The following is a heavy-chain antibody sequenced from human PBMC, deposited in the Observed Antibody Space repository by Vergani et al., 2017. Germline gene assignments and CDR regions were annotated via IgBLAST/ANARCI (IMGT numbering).Heavy chain of an antibody. CDR3: ARGDDCWSGYYGFYYYYMDV. Sequence: QVQLQESGPGLVKPSETLSLTCTVSGGSISSYYWSWIRQPPGKGLEWIGYIYYSVSTNDNPSLKSRVTISVDTSKNQFSLKLSSVTAADTAVYYCARGDDCWSGYYGFYYYYMDVWGKGTTVTVSS. CDR2: IYYSVST. V-gene: IGHV4-59*01. J-gene: IGHJ6*03. CDR1: GGSISSYY. D-gene: IGHD3-3*01.